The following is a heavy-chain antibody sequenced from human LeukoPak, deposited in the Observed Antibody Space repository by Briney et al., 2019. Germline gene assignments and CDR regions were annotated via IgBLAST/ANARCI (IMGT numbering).Heavy chain of an antibody. J-gene: IGHJ4*02. CDR2: IIPIFGTA. Sequence: SVTVSCKASGGTFSIYAISWVRQAPGQGLEWMGGIIPIFGTANYAQKFQGRVTITADESTSTAYMELSSLRSEDTAVYYCARDRSYSNSRPAYYFDYWGQGTLVTVSS. CDR1: GGTFSIYA. V-gene: IGHV1-69*13. CDR3: ARDRSYSNSRPAYYFDY. D-gene: IGHD4-11*01.